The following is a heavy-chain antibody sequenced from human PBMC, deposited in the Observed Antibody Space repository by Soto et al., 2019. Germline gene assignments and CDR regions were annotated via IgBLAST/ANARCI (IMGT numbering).Heavy chain of an antibody. D-gene: IGHD3-3*01. CDR3: ARAGTIFGVDYYFDY. Sequence: QVQLVQSGAEVKKPGSSVKVSCKASGGTFSSYAISWVRQAPGQGLEWMGGIIHIFGTANYAQKFQGRVTITADESTSTAYMELSRLSSEDTAVYYCARAGTIFGVDYYFDYWGQGTLVTVST. CDR2: IIHIFGTA. J-gene: IGHJ4*02. V-gene: IGHV1-69*01. CDR1: GGTFSSYA.